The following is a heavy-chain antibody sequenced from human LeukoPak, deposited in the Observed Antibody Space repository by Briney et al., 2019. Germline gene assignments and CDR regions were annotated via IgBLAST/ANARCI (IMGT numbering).Heavy chain of an antibody. CDR2: MNPNSGNT. V-gene: IGHV1-8*01. CDR3: ARVGGYCSSTSCYLEAAYYYYGMDV. CDR1: GYTFTSYD. D-gene: IGHD2-2*03. J-gene: IGHJ6*02. Sequence: ASVKVSCKASGYTFTSYDINWVRQATGQGLEWMGWMNPNSGNTGYAQKFQGRDTMTRNTSISTAYMELSSLRSEDTAVYYCARVGGYCSSTSCYLEAAYYYYGMDVWGQGTTVTVSS.